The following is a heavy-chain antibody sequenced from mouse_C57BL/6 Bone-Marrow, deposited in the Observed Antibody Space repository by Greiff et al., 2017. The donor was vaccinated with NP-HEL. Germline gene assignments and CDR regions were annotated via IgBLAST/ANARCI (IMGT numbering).Heavy chain of an antibody. CDR1: GYTFTSYW. CDR3: AREGNYYGSSYWYFDV. V-gene: IGHV1-55*01. Sequence: VQLHQPGAELVKPGASVKMSCKASGYTFTSYWITWVKQRPGQGLEWIGDIYPGSGSTNYNEKFKSKATLTVDTSSSTAYMQLSSLTSEDSAVYYCAREGNYYGSSYWYFDVWGTGTTVTVSS. J-gene: IGHJ1*03. D-gene: IGHD1-1*01. CDR2: IYPGSGST.